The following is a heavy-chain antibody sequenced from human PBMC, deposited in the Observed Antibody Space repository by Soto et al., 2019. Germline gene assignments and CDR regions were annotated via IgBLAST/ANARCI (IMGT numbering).Heavy chain of an antibody. Sequence: PGGSLRLSCAASGFTFSSYAMHWVRQAPGKGLEWVAVISYDGSNKYYADSVKGRFTISRDNSKNTLYLQMNSLRAEDTAVYYCARDYAGIVATWDDYGDYFDYWGQGTLVTVS. D-gene: IGHD5-12*01. J-gene: IGHJ4*02. CDR1: GFTFSSYA. CDR2: ISYDGSNK. V-gene: IGHV3-30-3*01. CDR3: ARDYAGIVATWDDYGDYFDY.